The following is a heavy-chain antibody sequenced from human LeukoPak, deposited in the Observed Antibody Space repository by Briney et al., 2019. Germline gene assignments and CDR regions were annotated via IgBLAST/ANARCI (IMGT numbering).Heavy chain of an antibody. V-gene: IGHV3-9*01. CDR1: GFIFDDYA. CDR2: ISWNSGSI. J-gene: IGHJ6*02. D-gene: IGHD1-26*01. CDR3: AKEISGSSDYYYYGMDV. Sequence: GGSLRLSCAASGFIFDDYAMHWVRQAPGKGLEWVSGISWNSGSIGYADSVKGRFTISRDNAKNSLYLQMNSLRAEDTALYYCAKEISGSSDYYYYGMDVWGQGTTVTVSS.